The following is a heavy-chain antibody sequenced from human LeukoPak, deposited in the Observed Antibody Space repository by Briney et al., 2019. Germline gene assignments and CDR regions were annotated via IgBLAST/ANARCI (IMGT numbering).Heavy chain of an antibody. CDR1: GYTFTSYG. Sequence: GASVKVSCKASGYTFTSYGISWVRQAPGQGLEWMGWISAYNGNTNYAQKFQGRVTMTTDASTSTAYMDLRSLRSDDTAVYYCARDFSPARYYADAFDIWGQGTMVTVSS. J-gene: IGHJ3*02. CDR3: ARDFSPARYYADAFDI. D-gene: IGHD2-2*01. V-gene: IGHV1-18*01. CDR2: ISAYNGNT.